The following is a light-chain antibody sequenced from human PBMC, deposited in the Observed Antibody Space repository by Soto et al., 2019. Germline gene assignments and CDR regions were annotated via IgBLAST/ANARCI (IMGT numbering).Light chain of an antibody. V-gene: IGKV3-15*01. CDR3: QQYKEWPPWT. J-gene: IGKJ1*01. Sequence: EIVMTQSPATLSVSPGERATLSCSASQSVSSNLAWYQQKPGQAPRLLIYAASARATGIPARFSGSGSGTEFTLTISSLQSEDFAIYYCQQYKEWPPWTFGQGTKVDIK. CDR1: QSVSSN. CDR2: AAS.